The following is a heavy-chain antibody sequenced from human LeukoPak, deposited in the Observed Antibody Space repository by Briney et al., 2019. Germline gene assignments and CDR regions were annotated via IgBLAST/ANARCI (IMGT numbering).Heavy chain of an antibody. V-gene: IGHV3-23*01. CDR3: AKASWVSSADAVL. CDR1: GFTFSSYA. J-gene: IGHJ4*02. D-gene: IGHD3-16*01. Sequence: GGSLRLSCAASGFTFSSYAISWVRQAPGKGLEWVSAISGSGGSTYYADSVKGRFTISRDESRNTVYLQLTYLRVEDTAVYYCAKASWVSSADAVLWGQGTPVTVSS. CDR2: ISGSGGST.